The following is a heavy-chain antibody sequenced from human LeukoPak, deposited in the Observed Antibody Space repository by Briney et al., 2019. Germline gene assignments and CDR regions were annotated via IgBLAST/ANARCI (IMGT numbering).Heavy chain of an antibody. J-gene: IGHJ5*02. D-gene: IGHD6-6*01. CDR1: GGSFGDYH. Sequence: PSETLSLTCALSGGSFGDYHWSWIRQPPGKGLEWIGEIHQRGVTTYNPSLKSRVTISVDTSKNQFSLKLSSVTAADTAVYYCARSMGGVAARPDWFDPWGQGTLVTVSS. CDR2: IHQRGVT. CDR3: ARSMGGVAARPDWFDP. V-gene: IGHV4-34*01.